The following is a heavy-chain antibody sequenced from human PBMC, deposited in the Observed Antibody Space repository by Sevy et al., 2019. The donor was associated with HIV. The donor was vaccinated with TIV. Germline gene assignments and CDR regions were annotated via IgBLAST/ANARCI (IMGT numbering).Heavy chain of an antibody. V-gene: IGHV3-30*02. CDR2: ITYDGSNK. CDR3: ARDRKVVLVVYAIPFDAFDI. CDR1: GFTFSYYG. Sequence: GESLKISCAASGFTFSYYGIHWVRQAPGKGLEWVAFITYDGSNKHYADSVKGRFTISRDNSENTLYLQMNSLRAEDTAMYYCARDRKVVLVVYAIPFDAFDIWGQGHWSPSPQ. J-gene: IGHJ3*02. D-gene: IGHD2-8*02.